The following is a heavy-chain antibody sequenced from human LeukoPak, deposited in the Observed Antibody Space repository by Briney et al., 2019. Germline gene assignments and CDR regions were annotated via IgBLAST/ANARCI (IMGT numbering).Heavy chain of an antibody. J-gene: IGHJ4*02. CDR3: ARDGHGVPLDY. CDR1: GLIFSSYA. V-gene: IGHV3-30-3*01. D-gene: IGHD4-17*01. Sequence: GSSLRLSCAASGLIFSSYAMHWVRQAPGKGLEWVAVISYDGTEKYYGDSVKGRFTISRDNSKNTLYLQMNSLRAEDTALYYCARDGHGVPLDYWGQGTLVTVSP. CDR2: ISYDGTEK.